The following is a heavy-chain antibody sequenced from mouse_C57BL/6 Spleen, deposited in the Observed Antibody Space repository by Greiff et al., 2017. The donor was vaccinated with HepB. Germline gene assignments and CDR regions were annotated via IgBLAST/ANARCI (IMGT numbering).Heavy chain of an antibody. CDR2: ISSGGDYI. V-gene: IGHV5-9-1*02. Sequence: EVKVVESGEGLVKPGGSLKLSCAASGFTFSSYAMSWVRQTPEKRLEWVAYISSGGDYIYYADTVKGRFTISRDNARNTLYLQMSSLKSEDTAMYYCTRDGGNYGNYDAMDYWGQGTSVTVSS. D-gene: IGHD2-1*01. J-gene: IGHJ4*01. CDR1: GFTFSSYA. CDR3: TRDGGNYGNYDAMDY.